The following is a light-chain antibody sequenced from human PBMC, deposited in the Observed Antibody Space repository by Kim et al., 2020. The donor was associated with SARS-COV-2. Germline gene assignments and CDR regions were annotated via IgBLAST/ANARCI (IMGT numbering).Light chain of an antibody. Sequence: LSPGETATLSCRASQTVADNYVAWYRLRPGQPPRLLIYGALHRGTGIPDRFSGAASGTSFTLTISRLEPEDFTLYFCQQYGSSPITFGQGTRLEIK. CDR3: QQYGSSPIT. CDR1: QTVADNY. J-gene: IGKJ5*01. CDR2: GAL. V-gene: IGKV3-20*01.